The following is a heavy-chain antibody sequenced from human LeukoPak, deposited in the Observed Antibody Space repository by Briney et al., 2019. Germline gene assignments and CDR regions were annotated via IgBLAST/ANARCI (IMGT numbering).Heavy chain of an antibody. Sequence: GGSLRLSCAASGFPFSSYWMSWVRQAPGKGLEWVANIKQDGSEKYYVDSVKGRFTISRDNAKNSLYLQMNSLRAEDTAVYYCARDSVACLRFLEWSPSVPRHYNWFDPWGQGTLVTVSS. CDR1: GFPFSSYW. V-gene: IGHV3-7*01. J-gene: IGHJ5*02. CDR2: IKQDGSEK. D-gene: IGHD3-3*01. CDR3: ARDSVACLRFLEWSPSVPRHYNWFDP.